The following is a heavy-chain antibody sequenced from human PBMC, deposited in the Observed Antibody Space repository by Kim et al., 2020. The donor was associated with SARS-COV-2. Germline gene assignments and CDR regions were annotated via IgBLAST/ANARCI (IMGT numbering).Heavy chain of an antibody. CDR2: ISWNSGYI. V-gene: IGHV3-9*01. CDR3: VKDIIAAVGVLAAYNRIYGMDV. D-gene: IGHD6-13*01. Sequence: GGSLRLSCAASGFTFDDYAMHWVRQAPGKGVEWVSSISWNSGYIVYADSVKGRFTISRDNAKNSLSLQMNSLRREDTALYYCVKDIIAAVGVLAAYNRIYGMDVWGQGTAVTVSS. CDR1: GFTFDDYA. J-gene: IGHJ6*02.